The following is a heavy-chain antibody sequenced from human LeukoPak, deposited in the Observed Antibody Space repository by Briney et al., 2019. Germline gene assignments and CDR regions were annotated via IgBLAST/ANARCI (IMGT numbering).Heavy chain of an antibody. Sequence: PGGSLRLSCAASGFTVSSNYMSWVRQAPGKGLEWVSVIYSGGSTYYADSVKGRFTISRDNSKHTLYLQMNSPRAEDTAVYYCARGVPAVAGKVFGNYFDYWGQGTLVTVSS. CDR2: IYSGGST. CDR1: GFTVSSNY. D-gene: IGHD6-19*01. V-gene: IGHV3-66*01. J-gene: IGHJ4*02. CDR3: ARGVPAVAGKVFGNYFDY.